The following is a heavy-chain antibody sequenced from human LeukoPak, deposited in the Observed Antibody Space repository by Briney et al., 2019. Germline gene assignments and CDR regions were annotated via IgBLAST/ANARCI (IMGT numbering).Heavy chain of an antibody. J-gene: IGHJ1*01. D-gene: IGHD2-21*01. CDR3: ASDLSLVRLDL. V-gene: IGHV3-33*01. CDR1: GFILSTHG. CDR2: MWYDGSRE. Sequence: PGGSLRLSCAASGFILSTHGMHWVRQAPGKGREWVAGMWYDGSREDYADSVKGRFTISRDMSKNTLNLQMNSLRVEDTAMFYCASDLSLVRLDLRGQGTLVTVPS.